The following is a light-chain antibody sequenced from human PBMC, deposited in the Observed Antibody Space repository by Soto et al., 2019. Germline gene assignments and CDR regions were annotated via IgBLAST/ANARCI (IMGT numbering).Light chain of an antibody. Sequence: QSAVTQPASVSGSPGQSITVSCTGTSSGVGGYNSVCWHQQHPGKAPKLMIYEVSNRPSGVSDRFSASKSGNTASLTISGLLSDDEADYYCSSFTRSNTWVFGGGTKLTVL. CDR2: EVS. J-gene: IGLJ3*02. CDR1: SSGVGGYNS. CDR3: SSFTRSNTWV. V-gene: IGLV2-14*01.